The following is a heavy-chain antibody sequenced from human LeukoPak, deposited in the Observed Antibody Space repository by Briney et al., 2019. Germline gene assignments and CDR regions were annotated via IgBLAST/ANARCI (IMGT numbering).Heavy chain of an antibody. Sequence: GGSLRLSCEASGFTFSTYGMHWVRQAPGKGLEWVAFIRSDGSNAYYIDSVKGRFTISRDNSKNTLYLQMNSLRAEDTAVYYCAKFFTGEYVRAFDVWGQGTMVTVSS. J-gene: IGHJ3*01. CDR2: IRSDGSNA. D-gene: IGHD3-10*02. CDR1: GFTFSTYG. V-gene: IGHV3-30*02. CDR3: AKFFTGEYVRAFDV.